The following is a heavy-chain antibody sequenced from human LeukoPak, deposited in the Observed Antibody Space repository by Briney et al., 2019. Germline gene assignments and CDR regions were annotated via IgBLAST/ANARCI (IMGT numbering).Heavy chain of an antibody. J-gene: IGHJ5*02. V-gene: IGHV4-61*01. CDR1: GGSVSSGSYY. Sequence: PSETLSLTCTVFGGSVSSGSYYWSWIRQPPGKGLEWIGYIYYSGSTNYNPSLKSRVTISVDTSKNQFSLKLSSVTAADTAVYYCASSIVVGDWFDPWGQGTLVTVSS. D-gene: IGHD2-15*01. CDR3: ASSIVVGDWFDP. CDR2: IYYSGST.